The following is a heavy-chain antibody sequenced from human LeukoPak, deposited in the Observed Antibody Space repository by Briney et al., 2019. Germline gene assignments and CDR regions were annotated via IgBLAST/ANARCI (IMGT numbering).Heavy chain of an antibody. D-gene: IGHD3-10*01. CDR1: GGSFSGNSAA. CDR2: TCYRSKWYN. J-gene: IGHJ5*02. CDR3: AREEYYYGSGSYYFPDWFDP. V-gene: IGHV6-1*01. Sequence: SQTLSLTCAISGGSFSGNSAAWNWIRQSPSRGLEWLGRTCYRSKWYNDYAVSVKSRITINPDTSKNQFSLQLNSVTPEDTAVYYCAREEYYYGSGSYYFPDWFDPWGQGTLVTVSS.